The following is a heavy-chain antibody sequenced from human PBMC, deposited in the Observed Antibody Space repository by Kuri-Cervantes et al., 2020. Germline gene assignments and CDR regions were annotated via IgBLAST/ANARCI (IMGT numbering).Heavy chain of an antibody. J-gene: IGHJ6*02. Sequence: ASVKVSCKASGYTFTGYYMHWVRQAPGQGLEWMGWINPTSGGTNYAQKFQGRVTMTRDTSISTAYMELSRLRSDDTAVYYCASREKRDGYNSYAMDVWGQGTTVTVSS. D-gene: IGHD5-24*01. CDR2: INPTSGGT. CDR1: GYTFTGYY. V-gene: IGHV1-2*02. CDR3: ASREKRDGYNSYAMDV.